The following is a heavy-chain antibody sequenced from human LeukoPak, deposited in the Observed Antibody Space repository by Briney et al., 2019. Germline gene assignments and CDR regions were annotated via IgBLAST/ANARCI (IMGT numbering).Heavy chain of an antibody. CDR1: GGSISSYY. CDR3: ARGPGLRFLEWLLPRGAFDI. J-gene: IGHJ3*02. Sequence: NPSETLSLTCTVSGGSISSYYWSWIRQPAGKGLEWIGGIYTSGSTDYNPSLKSRVTMSVDTSKNQFSLKLSSVTAADTAVYYCARGPGLRFLEWLLPRGAFDIWGQGTMVTVSS. V-gene: IGHV4-4*07. CDR2: IYTSGST. D-gene: IGHD3-3*01.